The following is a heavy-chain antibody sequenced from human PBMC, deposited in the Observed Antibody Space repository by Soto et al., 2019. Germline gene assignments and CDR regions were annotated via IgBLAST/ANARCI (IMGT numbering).Heavy chain of an antibody. CDR2: IRSEAYGGTT. CDR3: TEEGIRIP. D-gene: IGHD5-18*01. V-gene: IGHV3-49*03. CDR1: GLTFGDYA. Sequence: PGGSLRLSCTASGLTFGDYAMSWFRQAPGKGLEWVGFIRSEAYGGTTEYAASVKGRFTISRDDSKSIAYLQMNSLKTEDTAVYYCTEEGIRIPWGQGTLVTVSS. J-gene: IGHJ5*02.